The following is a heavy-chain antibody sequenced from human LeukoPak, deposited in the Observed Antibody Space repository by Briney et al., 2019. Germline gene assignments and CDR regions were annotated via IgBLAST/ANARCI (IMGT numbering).Heavy chain of an antibody. J-gene: IGHJ3*02. D-gene: IGHD2-21*01. V-gene: IGHV3-21*01. Sequence: HGGSLRLSCAASRFTFSTYSMNWVRQAPGKGLEWVSSISSSSTYIYYADSVKGRFTISRDNAKNSLYLQMNNLRAEDTAMFYCATSMAQDVDAFHIWGQGTMVTVSS. CDR3: ATSMAQDVDAFHI. CDR1: RFTFSTYS. CDR2: ISSSSTYI.